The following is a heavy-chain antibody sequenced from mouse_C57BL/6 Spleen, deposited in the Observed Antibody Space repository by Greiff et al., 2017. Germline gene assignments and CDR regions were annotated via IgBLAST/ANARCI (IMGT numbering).Heavy chain of an antibody. V-gene: IGHV1-53*01. D-gene: IGHD1-1*01. CDR2: INPSNGGT. Sequence: VKLKQPGTELVKPGASVKLSCKASGYTFTSYWMHWVKQRPGQGLEWIGNINPSNGGTNYNEKFKSKATLTVDKSSSTAYMQLSSLTSEDSAVYYCAKGTYYGSSHYAMDYWGQGTSVTVSS. CDR1: GYTFTSYW. J-gene: IGHJ4*01. CDR3: AKGTYYGSSHYAMDY.